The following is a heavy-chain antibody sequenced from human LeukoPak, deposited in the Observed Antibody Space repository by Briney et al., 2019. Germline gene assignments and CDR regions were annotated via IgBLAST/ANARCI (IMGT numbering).Heavy chain of an antibody. CDR2: ISSNGGST. D-gene: IGHD3-3*01. Sequence: GGSLRLSCAASGFTFSSYAMHWVRQAPGKGLEYVSAISSNGGSTYYANSVKGRFTISRDNSKNTLYLQMGSLRAEDTAVYYCAKPFCSGNYYSRSRFDSWGQGTLVTVSS. CDR3: AKPFCSGNYYSRSRFDS. J-gene: IGHJ5*01. CDR1: GFTFSSYA. V-gene: IGHV3-64*01.